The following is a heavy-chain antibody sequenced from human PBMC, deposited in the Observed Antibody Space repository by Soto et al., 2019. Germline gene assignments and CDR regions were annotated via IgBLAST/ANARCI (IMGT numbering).Heavy chain of an antibody. CDR1: GYTFTSHG. V-gene: IGHV1-18*04. J-gene: IGHJ6*02. D-gene: IGHD2-2*01. CDR2: INVHNSYT. Sequence: ASVKVSGKPSGYTFTSHGLSWVRQAPGQGLEWMGWINVHNSYTKYAQKFQGRITMTADTSTNTAYMDLRSLTSDDTAVYYCARDCSSASWCGMDVWG. CDR3: ARDCSSASWCGMDV.